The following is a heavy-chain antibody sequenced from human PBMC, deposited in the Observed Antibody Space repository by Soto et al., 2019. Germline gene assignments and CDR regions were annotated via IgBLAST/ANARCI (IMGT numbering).Heavy chain of an antibody. CDR1: GFTFSGNS. CDR2: ISSSSSSI. Sequence: EVQLVESGGGLVQPGGSLRLSWLASGFTFSGNSMNWVRRAPGKGLEWVSYISSSSSSIYYADSVEGRFTISRDNAKNSLYLQMNSLRVEDTAVYYCAETPGYIHYWGQGTLVTVSS. J-gene: IGHJ1*01. V-gene: IGHV3-48*01. CDR3: AETPGYIHY.